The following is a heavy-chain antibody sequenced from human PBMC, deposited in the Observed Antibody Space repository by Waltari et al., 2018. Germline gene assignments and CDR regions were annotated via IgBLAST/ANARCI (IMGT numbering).Heavy chain of an antibody. CDR3: ASGYYYSVFDS. Sequence: EVQLVESGGGLVQPGGSLRLSCVASGFTFSDYWMHWVRQAPGKGLMWVSRIDSDGSTTNYADSVKGRVTISRDNAKNTAYLQINSLRAEDTAVYYCASGYYYSVFDSWGQGTLVTVSS. J-gene: IGHJ4*02. CDR2: IDSDGSTT. D-gene: IGHD3-22*01. V-gene: IGHV3-74*01. CDR1: GFTFSDYW.